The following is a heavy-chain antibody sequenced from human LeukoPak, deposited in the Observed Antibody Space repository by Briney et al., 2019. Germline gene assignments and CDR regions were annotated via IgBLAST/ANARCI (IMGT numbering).Heavy chain of an antibody. CDR2: INTYTGNT. Sequence: ASVTVSCKASGYTFTNYGISWVRQAPGQGLEWMGWINTYTGNTNYVQNFQGRVTMTTDTSTNTVYLELRSLRYDDTAVYYCGRDHQYDFDYWGQGTLVTVSS. CDR3: GRDHQYDFDY. D-gene: IGHD2-2*01. V-gene: IGHV1-18*01. J-gene: IGHJ4*02. CDR1: GYTFTNYG.